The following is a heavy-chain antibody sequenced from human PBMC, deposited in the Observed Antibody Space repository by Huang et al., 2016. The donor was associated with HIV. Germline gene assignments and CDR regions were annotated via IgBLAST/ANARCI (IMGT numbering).Heavy chain of an antibody. CDR2: VFPGDSDT. CDR1: GYTFTSYW. Sequence: EVQLVQSGAEVKKPGESLKISCKVSGYTFTSYWIAWVRQMPGKGLEWMGIVFPGDSDTRYSPSFQGHVTISADKATSTAYLQWSRPNASDTAMYYCARRADGFDIWGQGTMVAVSS. V-gene: IGHV5-51*01. CDR3: ARRADGFDI. J-gene: IGHJ3*02.